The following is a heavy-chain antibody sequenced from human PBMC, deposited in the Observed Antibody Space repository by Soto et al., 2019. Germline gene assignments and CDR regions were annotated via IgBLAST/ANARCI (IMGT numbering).Heavy chain of an antibody. CDR1: GGSISSYY. D-gene: IGHD3-9*01. J-gene: IGHJ4*02. CDR3: AIVRGPPDFLTGYPDY. Sequence: SETLSLTCTVSGGSISSYYWSWIRQPPGKGLEWIGYIYYSGSTNYNPSRKRRVNISVDPSKNQSTLQLSYLTSGDTSAYYCAIVRGPPDFLTGYPDYWGQGTLVTVSS. CDR2: IYYSGST. V-gene: IGHV4-59*01.